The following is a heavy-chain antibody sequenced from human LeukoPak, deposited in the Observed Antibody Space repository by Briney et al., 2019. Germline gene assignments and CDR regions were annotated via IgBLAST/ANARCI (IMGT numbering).Heavy chain of an antibody. CDR2: INSDGRST. Sequence: HSGGSLRLSCAASGFTFSRYWMHWVRQAPGKGLVWVSRINSDGRSTNYADSVKGRFTISRDNAKSTLYLQMNSLRAEDTAVYYCARDPDSSGWSSFEYWGQGTLVTVSS. D-gene: IGHD6-19*01. CDR3: ARDPDSSGWSSFEY. V-gene: IGHV3-74*01. CDR1: GFTFSRYW. J-gene: IGHJ4*02.